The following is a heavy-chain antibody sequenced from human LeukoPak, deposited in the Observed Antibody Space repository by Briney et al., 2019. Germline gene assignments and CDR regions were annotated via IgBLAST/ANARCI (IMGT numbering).Heavy chain of an antibody. J-gene: IGHJ4*02. V-gene: IGHV3-23*01. CDR3: AKDVAATISSGGYYFDL. CDR1: GFTFSSYA. Sequence: GGSRRLSCAASGFTFSSYAMSWVRQAPGKGLEWVSAISGTDGSTHYADSVKGRFTISRDSSNKRLYLQMNSLRAEDTAIYYCAKDVAATISSGGYYFDLWGQGTLVTVSS. CDR2: ISGTDGST. D-gene: IGHD5-12*01.